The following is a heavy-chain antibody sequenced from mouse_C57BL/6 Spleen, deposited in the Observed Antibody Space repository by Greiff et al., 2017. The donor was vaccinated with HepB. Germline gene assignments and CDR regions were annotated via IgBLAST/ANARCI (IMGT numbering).Heavy chain of an antibody. CDR3: ARFYYGNYYAMDY. D-gene: IGHD2-1*01. CDR1: GFTFSSYA. V-gene: IGHV5-4*03. Sequence: EVKLVESGGGLVKPGGSLKLSCAASGFTFSSYAMSWVRQTPEKRLEWVATISDGGSYTYYPDNVKGRFTISRDNAKNNLYLQMSHLKSEDTAMYYCARFYYGNYYAMDYWGQGTSVTVSS. J-gene: IGHJ4*01. CDR2: ISDGGSYT.